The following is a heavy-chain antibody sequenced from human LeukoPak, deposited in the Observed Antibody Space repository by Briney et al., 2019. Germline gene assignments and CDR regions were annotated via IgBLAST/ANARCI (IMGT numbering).Heavy chain of an antibody. Sequence: GRSLRLSCAASGFTFSSYGMHWVRQAPGKGLEWVAVIWYDGSNKYYADSVKGRFTISRDNSKNTLYLQMNSLRAEDTAVYYCARELSGDQKDYYYCYGMDVWGQGNTVTVSS. V-gene: IGHV3-33*01. J-gene: IGHJ6*02. CDR1: GFTFSSYG. CDR3: ARELSGDQKDYYYCYGMDV. D-gene: IGHD2-21*01. CDR2: IWYDGSNK.